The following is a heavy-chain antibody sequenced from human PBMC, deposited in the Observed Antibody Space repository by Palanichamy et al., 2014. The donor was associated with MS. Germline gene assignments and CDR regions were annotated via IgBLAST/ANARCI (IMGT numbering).Heavy chain of an antibody. J-gene: IGHJ4*02. D-gene: IGHD5-18*01. CDR2: IIPILGIA. CDR3: ARDGWDTAMDTLDY. V-gene: IGHV1-69*04. CDR1: GGTFSSYA. Sequence: QVQLVQSGAEVKKPGSSVKVSCKASGGTFSSYAISWVRQAPGQGLEWMGRIIPILGIANYAQKFQGRVTITADKSTSTAYMELSSLRSEDTAVYYCARDGWDTAMDTLDYWGQGTLVTVSS.